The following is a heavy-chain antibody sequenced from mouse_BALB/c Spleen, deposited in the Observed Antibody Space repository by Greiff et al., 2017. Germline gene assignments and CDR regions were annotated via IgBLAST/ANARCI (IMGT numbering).Heavy chain of an antibody. CDR1: GYTFTDYK. CDR3: ARGGYYLDY. V-gene: IGHV1S29*02. CDR2: IYPYNGGT. Sequence: EVHLVESGPELVKPGASVKISCKASGYTFTDYKMHWVKQSHGKSLAWIGYIYPYNGGTGYNQKFKSKATLTVDNSSSKAYMEHRSLTAEDSADYYCARGGYYLDYWGQGTTLTVSS. J-gene: IGHJ2*01.